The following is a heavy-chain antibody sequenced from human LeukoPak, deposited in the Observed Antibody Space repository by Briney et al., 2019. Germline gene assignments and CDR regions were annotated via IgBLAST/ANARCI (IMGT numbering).Heavy chain of an antibody. Sequence: SETLSLTCTVSGGSISSSSYYWGWIRQPPGKGLEWIGSICYSGSTYYNPSLKSRVTISVDTSKNQFSLKLSSVTAADTAVYYCAGQEYYYDSSGYLLFDYWGQGTLVTVSS. V-gene: IGHV4-39*01. D-gene: IGHD3-22*01. CDR3: AGQEYYYDSSGYLLFDY. CDR1: GGSISSSSYY. J-gene: IGHJ4*02. CDR2: ICYSGST.